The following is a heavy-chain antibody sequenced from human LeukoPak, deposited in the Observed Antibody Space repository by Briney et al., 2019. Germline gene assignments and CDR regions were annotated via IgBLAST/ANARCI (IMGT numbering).Heavy chain of an antibody. CDR2: INPNSGGT. CDR1: GYTFTGYY. D-gene: IGHD2-2*01. J-gene: IGHJ5*02. Sequence: ASVKVSFKASGYTFTGYYMHWVRQAPGQGLEWMGWINPNSGGTNYAQKFQGRVTMTRDTSISTAYMELSRLRSDDTAVYYCASLIVVPAENWFDPWGQGTLVTVSS. V-gene: IGHV1-2*02. CDR3: ASLIVVPAENWFDP.